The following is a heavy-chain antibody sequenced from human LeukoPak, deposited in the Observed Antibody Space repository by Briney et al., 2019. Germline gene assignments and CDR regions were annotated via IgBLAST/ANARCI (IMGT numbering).Heavy chain of an antibody. CDR2: IIPIFGTA. J-gene: IGHJ4*02. V-gene: IGHV1-69*13. Sequence: SVKVSCKASGGTFSSYAISWVRQAPGQGLEWMGGIIPIFGTANYAQKFQGRVTITGDESTSTAYMELSSLRSEDTAVYYCASAAGGAAAAFGYWGQGTLVTVSS. D-gene: IGHD6-13*01. CDR1: GGTFSSYA. CDR3: ASAAGGAAAAFGY.